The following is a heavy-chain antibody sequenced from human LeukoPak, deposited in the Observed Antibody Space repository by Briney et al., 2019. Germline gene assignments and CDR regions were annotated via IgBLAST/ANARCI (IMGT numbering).Heavy chain of an antibody. Sequence: SVKVSCKASGGTFSSYAISWVRQAPGQGLEWMGGIIPIFGTANYAQKFQGRVTITTDESTSTAYMELSSLGSEDTAVYYCARDGGWYNLRDYYYYYYMDVWGKGTTVTVSS. D-gene: IGHD6-19*01. CDR3: ARDGGWYNLRDYYYYYYMDV. J-gene: IGHJ6*03. CDR2: IIPIFGTA. CDR1: GGTFSSYA. V-gene: IGHV1-69*05.